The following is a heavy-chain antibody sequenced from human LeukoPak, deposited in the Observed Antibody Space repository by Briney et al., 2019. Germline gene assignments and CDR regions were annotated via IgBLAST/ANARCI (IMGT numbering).Heavy chain of an antibody. D-gene: IGHD3-3*01. J-gene: IGHJ5*02. V-gene: IGHV4-38-2*02. CDR2: IYHGGNT. CDR3: ARVPRYDFWSGHYWFDP. Sequence: SETLSLTCNVSGYSISSGYYWGWIRQPPGKGLEWIASIYHGGNTYYNPSLKSRVTISVDTSKNQFSLKLSSVTAADTAVYYCARVPRYDFWSGHYWFDPWGQGTLVTVSS. CDR1: GYSISSGYY.